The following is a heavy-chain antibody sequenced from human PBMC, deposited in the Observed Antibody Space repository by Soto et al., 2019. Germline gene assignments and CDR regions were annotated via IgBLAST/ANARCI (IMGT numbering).Heavy chain of an antibody. CDR3: ARGWSSSWPS. D-gene: IGHD6-13*01. CDR1: GGSISSCGYY. J-gene: IGHJ5*02. V-gene: IGHV4-61*08. Sequence: PSETLSLTCTGSGGSISSCGYYWSWIRQPPGKGLEWIAFIYDIGSTNYNPSLKSRVSASVDRSKNQFSLKLNSVTAADTAVYYCARGWSSSWPSWGKGALVTVS. CDR2: IYDIGST.